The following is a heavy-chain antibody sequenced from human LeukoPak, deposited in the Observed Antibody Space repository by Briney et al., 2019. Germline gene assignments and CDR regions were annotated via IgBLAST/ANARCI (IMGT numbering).Heavy chain of an antibody. J-gene: IGHJ3*02. D-gene: IGHD3-3*01. CDR1: EFTVSGNY. Sequence: GGSLRLSCAASEFTVSGNYVAWVRQAPGRGLQWVSILYSASRTYSADSVKGRFTISRDNSKNTVYLHMSSLRAEDTAVYYCAKSHVTIFGVITHDAFDIWGPGTMVTVSS. V-gene: IGHV3-66*01. CDR3: AKSHVTIFGVITHDAFDI. CDR2: LYSASRT.